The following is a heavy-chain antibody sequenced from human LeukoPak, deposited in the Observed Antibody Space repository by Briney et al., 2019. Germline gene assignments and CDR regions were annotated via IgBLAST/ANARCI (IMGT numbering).Heavy chain of an antibody. CDR1: GFTFNTYT. J-gene: IGHJ6*02. V-gene: IGHV3-48*01. CDR3: ARGYYGMDV. Sequence: AGGSLRLSCAASGFTFNTYTMNWVRQAPGKGLEWVSYISGSSGIIDYADSVRGRFTISRDNAKNSLYLQMNSLRAEDTAVYYCARGYYGMDVWGQGTTVTVSS. CDR2: ISGSSGII.